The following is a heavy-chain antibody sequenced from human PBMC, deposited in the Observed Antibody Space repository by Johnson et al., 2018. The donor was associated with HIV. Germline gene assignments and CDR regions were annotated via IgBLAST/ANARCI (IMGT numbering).Heavy chain of an antibody. CDR2: IRQDGSEK. J-gene: IGHJ3*02. V-gene: IGHV3-7*05. Sequence: VQLVESGGGVVQPGRSLRLSCAASGFTFSNYGMHWVRQAPGKGLAWVAKIRQDGSEKYYVDSVKGRFTISRDNAKNSLYLQMNSLRAEDTAVYYCASGYNDAFDIWGQGTMVTVSS. CDR1: GFTFSNYG. CDR3: ASGYNDAFDI. D-gene: IGHD5-24*01.